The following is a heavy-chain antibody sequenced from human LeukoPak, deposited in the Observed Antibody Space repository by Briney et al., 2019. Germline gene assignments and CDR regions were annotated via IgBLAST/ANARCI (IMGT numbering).Heavy chain of an antibody. Sequence: SVKVSRKASGGTVSSYAISWVRQAPGHGLEWMGGIIPIFGTANYAQKFQGRVTITTDESTSTAYMELSSLRSEDTAVYYCARSGLTRRYYYYMDVWGKGTTVTVSS. D-gene: IGHD1-14*01. J-gene: IGHJ6*03. CDR3: ARSGLTRRYYYYMDV. V-gene: IGHV1-69*05. CDR2: IIPIFGTA. CDR1: GGTVSSYA.